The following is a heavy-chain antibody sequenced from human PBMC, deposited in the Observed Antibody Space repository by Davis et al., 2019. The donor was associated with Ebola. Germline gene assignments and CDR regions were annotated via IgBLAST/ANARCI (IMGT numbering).Heavy chain of an antibody. J-gene: IGHJ4*02. D-gene: IGHD3-3*01. CDR1: GGSISSSSYY. CDR2: INHSGST. CDR3: ARGRRFLPWGPHYFDY. V-gene: IGHV4-39*07. Sequence: SETLSLTCTVSGGSISSSSYYWGWIRQPPGKGLEWIGEINHSGSTNYNPSLKSRVTISVDTSKNQFSLKLSSVTAADTAVYYRARGRRFLPWGPHYFDYWGQGTLVTVSS.